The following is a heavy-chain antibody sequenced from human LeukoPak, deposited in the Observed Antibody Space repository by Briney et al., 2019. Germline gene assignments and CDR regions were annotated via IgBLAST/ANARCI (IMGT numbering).Heavy chain of an antibody. CDR1: GFTFSSYA. V-gene: IGHV3-64*01. CDR2: ISSNGGST. Sequence: PGGSLRLSCAASGFTFSSYAMHWVRQAPGKGLEYVSAISSNGGSTYYANSVKGRFTISRDNSKNTLYLQMGSLRAEDMAVYYCASFIVGALDYWGQGTLVTVSS. D-gene: IGHD1-26*01. J-gene: IGHJ4*02. CDR3: ASFIVGALDY.